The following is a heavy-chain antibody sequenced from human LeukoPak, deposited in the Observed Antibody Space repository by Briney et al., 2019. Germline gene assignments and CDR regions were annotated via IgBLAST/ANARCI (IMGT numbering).Heavy chain of an antibody. D-gene: IGHD6-19*01. CDR3: ARDGSSSGWYQKVYYYYMDV. V-gene: IGHV3-11*04. CDR1: GFTFSDYY. CDR2: ISSSGSTI. Sequence: GGSLRLSCADSGFTFSDYYMSWIRHAPGKGLEWVSYISSSGSTIYYADSVKGRFTISRDNAKNSLYLQMNSLRAEDTAVYYCARDGSSSGWYQKVYYYYMDVWGKGTKVTVSS. J-gene: IGHJ6*03.